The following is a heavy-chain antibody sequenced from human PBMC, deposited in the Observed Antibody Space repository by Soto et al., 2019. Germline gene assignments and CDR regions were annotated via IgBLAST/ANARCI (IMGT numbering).Heavy chain of an antibody. CDR3: AKDVHSYDNWFDP. CDR2: ISGSGGST. V-gene: IGHV3-23*01. D-gene: IGHD5-18*01. J-gene: IGHJ5*02. CDR1: GFTFSSYA. Sequence: GESLKISCAASGFTFSSYAMSWVRQAPGKGLEWVSAISGSGGSTYYADSVKGRFTISRDNSKNTLYLQMNSLRAEDTAVYYCAKDVHSYDNWFDPWGQGTLVTVSS.